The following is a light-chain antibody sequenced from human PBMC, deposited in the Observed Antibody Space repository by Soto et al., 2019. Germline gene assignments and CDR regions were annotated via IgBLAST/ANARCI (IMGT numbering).Light chain of an antibody. Sequence: QSALTQPASVSGSPGQSITISCTGTSSDVGGWNYVSWYQQHPDKAPKLMIYDVTNRPSGVSNRFSGSKSGNTASLTISGLQAEDEADYHCCAYTTSSPFYVFGTGTKVTVL. CDR1: SSDVGGWNY. CDR2: DVT. V-gene: IGLV2-14*01. J-gene: IGLJ1*01. CDR3: CAYTTSSPFYV.